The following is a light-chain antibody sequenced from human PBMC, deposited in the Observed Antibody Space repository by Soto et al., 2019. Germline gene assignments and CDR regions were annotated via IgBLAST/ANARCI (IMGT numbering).Light chain of an antibody. CDR2: GAS. V-gene: IGKV3D-15*01. CDR3: QQYNNWPPWT. J-gene: IGKJ1*01. Sequence: EIVMTQSPATLSVSPGERATLSCRASQSVSSNLAWYQQKPGQAPRLLIYGASIRATGIPARFSGSGSGTEFTLTICSLQSEDFAVYYCQQYNNWPPWTFGQGTKVDIK. CDR1: QSVSSN.